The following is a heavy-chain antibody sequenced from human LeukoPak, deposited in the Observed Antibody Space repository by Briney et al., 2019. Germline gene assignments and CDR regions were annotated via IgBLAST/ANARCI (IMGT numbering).Heavy chain of an antibody. V-gene: IGHV3-33*06. J-gene: IGHJ6*03. D-gene: IGHD2-15*01. CDR3: AKDVAAAIWSYYMDV. Sequence: GGSLRPSCTASGLTFSTSGFNWVRQAPAMGLEWVAVTWYDGSNKYYADSVKGRFTISRDNSKNTLYLQMNSLRAEDTAVYYCAKDVAAAIWSYYMDVWGKGTTVTVSS. CDR1: GLTFSTSG. CDR2: TWYDGSNK.